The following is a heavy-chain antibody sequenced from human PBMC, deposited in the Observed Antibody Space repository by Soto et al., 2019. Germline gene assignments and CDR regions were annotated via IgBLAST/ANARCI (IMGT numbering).Heavy chain of an antibody. J-gene: IGHJ4*02. Sequence: PSETLSLTCDVSGDTISTGGYTWAWIRQPPGKALEWIGYTYHSGNPYYNPSLKSRVTISVDTSKNQVSLRVTSVTAADTAVYYCAREGGGYRFDQWGPGTLVTVSS. V-gene: IGHV4-30-2*01. CDR1: GDTISTGGYT. CDR2: TYHSGNP. CDR3: AREGGGYRFDQ. D-gene: IGHD3-16*02.